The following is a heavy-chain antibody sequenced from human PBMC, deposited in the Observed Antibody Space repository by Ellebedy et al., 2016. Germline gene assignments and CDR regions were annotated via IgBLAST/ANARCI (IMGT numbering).Heavy chain of an antibody. CDR1: GFTFSSYW. J-gene: IGHJ6*03. CDR3: ARDGMATDYYYYMDV. CDR2: TNSDGSTT. Sequence: GESLKISCAASGFTFSSYWMHWVRQAPGKGLVWVSRTNSDGSTTSYADSVRGRFTISRDNAKNRLYLQMNSLRAEDTAVYYCARDGMATDYYYYMDVWGKGTTVTVSS. V-gene: IGHV3-74*01. D-gene: IGHD5-24*01.